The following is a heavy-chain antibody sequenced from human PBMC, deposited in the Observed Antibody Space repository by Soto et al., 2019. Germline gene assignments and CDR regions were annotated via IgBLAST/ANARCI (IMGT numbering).Heavy chain of an antibody. D-gene: IGHD3-10*01. V-gene: IGHV4-34*01. CDR1: GVSFSGYY. Sequence: SETLSLTCAVYGVSFSGYYWSWIRQPPGKGLEWIGEINHSGSTNYNPSLKSRVTISVDTSKNQFSLKLSSVTAADTAVYYCARNRGSGSYYTYYYYGMDVWGQGTTVTVSS. J-gene: IGHJ6*02. CDR3: ARNRGSGSYYTYYYYGMDV. CDR2: INHSGST.